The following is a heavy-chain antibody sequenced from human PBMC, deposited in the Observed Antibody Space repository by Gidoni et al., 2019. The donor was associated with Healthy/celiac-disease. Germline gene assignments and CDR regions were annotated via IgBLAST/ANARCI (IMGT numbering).Heavy chain of an antibody. D-gene: IGHD3-16*02. V-gene: IGHV4-34*01. CDR2: INHSGST. CDR1: GGSFSGYY. Sequence: QVQLQQWGAGLLKPSETLSLTCAVYGGSFSGYYWSWIRQPPGKGLEWIGEINHSGSTNYNPSLKSRVTISVDTSKNQFSLKLSSVTAADTAVYYCASTPSGAYDYVWGSYRFSAYDYWGQGTLVTVSS. J-gene: IGHJ4*02. CDR3: ASTPSGAYDYVWGSYRFSAYDY.